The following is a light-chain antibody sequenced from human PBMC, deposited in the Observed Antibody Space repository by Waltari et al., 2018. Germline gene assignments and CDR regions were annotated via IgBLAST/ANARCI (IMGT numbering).Light chain of an antibody. CDR2: RND. J-gene: IGLJ3*02. CDR1: TTNIGSNS. CDR3: AAWDDSLRGFIM. V-gene: IGLV1-47*01. Sequence: QSVLTQPPSASGTPGQRVTISCSGSTTNIGSNSVHWYQQLPGAAPKLLIYRNDQRPSGVPDRFSGSKTGTSASLAISGLRSEEEADYYCAAWDDSLRGFIMFGGGTKLTVL.